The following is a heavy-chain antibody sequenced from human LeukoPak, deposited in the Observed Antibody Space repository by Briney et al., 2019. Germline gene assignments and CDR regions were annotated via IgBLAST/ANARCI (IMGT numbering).Heavy chain of an antibody. Sequence: SETLSLTCSVSGGSVTSGDSYWSWIRQPPGKGLEWIGYIYYSGSSYYNPSLKSRVTISEDTSKNQFSLRLSSVTAADTAVYYCARDFGAGSYRYGMDVWGQGTAVTVSS. D-gene: IGHD3-10*01. CDR3: ARDFGAGSYRYGMDV. V-gene: IGHV4-30-4*01. CDR2: IYYSGSS. J-gene: IGHJ6*02. CDR1: GGSVTSGDSY.